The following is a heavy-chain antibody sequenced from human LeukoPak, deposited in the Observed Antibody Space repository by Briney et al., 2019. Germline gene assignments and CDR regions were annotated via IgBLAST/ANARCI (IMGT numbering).Heavy chain of an antibody. CDR3: ARGSDFFDY. CDR2: IYYSGSA. J-gene: IGHJ4*02. V-gene: IGHV4-31*11. Sequence: SETLSLTCAVSGGSISSADFYWSWIRQHPGKGLEWIGFIYYSGSAYYNPSLKSRFSISIYTSKNQFSLTLNSVTAADTAVYYCARGSDFFDYWGQGTLVTVSS. CDR1: GGSISSADFY.